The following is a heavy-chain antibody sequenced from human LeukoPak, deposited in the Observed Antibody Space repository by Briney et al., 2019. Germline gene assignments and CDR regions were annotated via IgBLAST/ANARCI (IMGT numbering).Heavy chain of an antibody. D-gene: IGHD3-22*01. Sequence: PGGSLRLSCAVSGITLSNYGMSWVRQAPGKGLEWVSAISGSGGSTYYADSVKGRFTISRDNSKNTLYLQMNSLRAEDTAVYYCAKVGVTYYYDSSGYQDLDYWGQGTLVTVSS. CDR3: AKVGVTYYYDSSGYQDLDY. J-gene: IGHJ4*02. V-gene: IGHV3-23*01. CDR1: GITLSNYG. CDR2: ISGSGGST.